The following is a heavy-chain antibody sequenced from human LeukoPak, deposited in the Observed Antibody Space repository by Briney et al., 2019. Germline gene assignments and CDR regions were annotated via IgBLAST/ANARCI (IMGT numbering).Heavy chain of an antibody. Sequence: PGGSLRLSCAASGFTVSSNYMSWVRQAPGKGLEWDSVIYSGGSTYYADSVKGRFTISRDNSKNTLYLQMNSLRAEDTAVYYCAREISSGYSYDYWGQGTLVTVSS. V-gene: IGHV3-66*01. CDR2: IYSGGST. CDR3: AREISSGYSYDY. J-gene: IGHJ4*02. D-gene: IGHD3-22*01. CDR1: GFTVSSNY.